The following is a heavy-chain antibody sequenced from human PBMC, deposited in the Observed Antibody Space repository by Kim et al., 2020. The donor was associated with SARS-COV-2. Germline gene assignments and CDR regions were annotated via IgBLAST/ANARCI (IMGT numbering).Heavy chain of an antibody. CDR1: GFTFRTYW. J-gene: IGHJ4*02. CDR2: INQDGTGK. Sequence: GGSLRLSCTASGFTFRTYWMNWVRQAPGKGLEWVANINQDGTGKYYVDSMKGRFTISRDNAKNSLYLQVNSLRAEDTALYYCARGYCSGGICYGGGFDYWGQGALVTVSP. CDR3: ARGYCSGGICYGGGFDY. D-gene: IGHD2-15*01. V-gene: IGHV3-7*04.